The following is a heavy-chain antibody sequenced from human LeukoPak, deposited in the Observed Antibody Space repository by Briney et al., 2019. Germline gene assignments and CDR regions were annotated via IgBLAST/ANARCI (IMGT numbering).Heavy chain of an antibody. Sequence: ASVKVSCKASGYTFTSYGISWVRQAPGQGLEWMGWISAYNGNTNYAQKLQGRVTMTTDTSTSTAYMELRSLRSDDTAVYYCARRIAVAGGEYNWFDPWGQGTLVTVSS. CDR2: ISAYNGNT. V-gene: IGHV1-18*01. D-gene: IGHD6-19*01. CDR3: ARRIAVAGGEYNWFDP. J-gene: IGHJ5*02. CDR1: GYTFTSYG.